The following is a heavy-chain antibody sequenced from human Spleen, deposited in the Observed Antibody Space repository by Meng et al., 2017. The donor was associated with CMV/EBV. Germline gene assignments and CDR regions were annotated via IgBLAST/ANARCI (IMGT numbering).Heavy chain of an antibody. J-gene: IGHJ4*02. Sequence: GGSLRLSCAASGFSFSNYPMYWVRQAPGKGLEWVAVISHDGSNTYYADSVKGRFTISRDNAKNSLYLQMNSLRAEDTAVYYCARGYSSGWYNDNWGQGTLVTVSS. CDR2: ISHDGSNT. CDR1: GFSFSNYP. V-gene: IGHV3-30*04. CDR3: ARGYSSGWYNDN. D-gene: IGHD6-19*01.